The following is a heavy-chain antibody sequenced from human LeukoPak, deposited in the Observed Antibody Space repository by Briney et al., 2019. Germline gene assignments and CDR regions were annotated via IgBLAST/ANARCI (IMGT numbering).Heavy chain of an antibody. J-gene: IGHJ4*02. CDR1: GGSISGSY. V-gene: IGHV4-59*01. CDR2: MYNSGST. Sequence: SXTLSLTCTVPGGSISGSYWSWIRQPPGKGREWVAYMYNSGSTNYNTSLKRGVTISIETSNNQFSLKLSSLTAADTAIYYCARGIESYGDYGYWGQGILVTVSS. CDR3: ARGIESYGDYGY. D-gene: IGHD4-17*01.